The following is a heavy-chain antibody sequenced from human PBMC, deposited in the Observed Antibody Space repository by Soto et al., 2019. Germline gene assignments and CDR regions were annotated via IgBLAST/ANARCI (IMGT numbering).Heavy chain of an antibody. D-gene: IGHD6-13*01. Sequence: QVQLVQSGAEVKKPGASVKVSCKASGYTFTSYGISWVRQAPGQGLEWMGWISAYNGNTNYAQKLQGRVTMTTDTSTSTAYMELRSLRSDDTAVSYCARSIAAAAHTNYYGMDVWGQGTTVTVSS. V-gene: IGHV1-18*01. CDR3: ARSIAAAAHTNYYGMDV. CDR2: ISAYNGNT. J-gene: IGHJ6*02. CDR1: GYTFTSYG.